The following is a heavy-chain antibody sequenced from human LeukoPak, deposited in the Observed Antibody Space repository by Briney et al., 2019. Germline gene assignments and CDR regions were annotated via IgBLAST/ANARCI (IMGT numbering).Heavy chain of an antibody. CDR2: IKQDGSEK. Sequence: GGSLRLSCAASGFTFSGYRMNWVRQAPGKGLEWVAYIKQDGSEKYYVDSVKGRFTISRDNAKNTLYLQMNSLRAEDTAVYYCARETSGYFDYWGQGTLVTVSS. J-gene: IGHJ4*02. CDR3: ARETSGYFDY. CDR1: GFTFSGYR. D-gene: IGHD3-22*01. V-gene: IGHV3-7*01.